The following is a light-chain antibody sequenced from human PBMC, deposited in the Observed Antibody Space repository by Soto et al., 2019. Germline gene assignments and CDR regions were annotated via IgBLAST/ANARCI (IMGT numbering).Light chain of an antibody. Sequence: QSALTPPPSVSGSPGQSITISCTGTSSDVGSYNRVSWYQQPPGTAPKLMIYEVSNRPSGVPDRFSGSKSGNTASLTISGLQAEDEADYYCSSYTSTSTYVFGTGTRSPS. J-gene: IGLJ1*01. CDR1: SSDVGSYNR. V-gene: IGLV2-18*02. CDR3: SSYTSTSTYV. CDR2: EVS.